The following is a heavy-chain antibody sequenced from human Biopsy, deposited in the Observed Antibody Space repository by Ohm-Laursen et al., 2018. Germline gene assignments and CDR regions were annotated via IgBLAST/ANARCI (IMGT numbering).Heavy chain of an antibody. D-gene: IGHD4-23*01. J-gene: IGHJ6*02. CDR1: GFTFSDYY. V-gene: IGHV3-11*01. CDR3: ARDWGGDYGGNIDYYYFYGMDV. CDR2: ISRSGSII. Sequence: GSLRLSCAASGFTFSDYYMSWVRQAPGQGLEWLSYISRSGSIIDYADSVKGRFTIYRDNAQNTLYLQMNSLRADDTAVYYCARDWGGDYGGNIDYYYFYGMDVWGQGTTVTVSS.